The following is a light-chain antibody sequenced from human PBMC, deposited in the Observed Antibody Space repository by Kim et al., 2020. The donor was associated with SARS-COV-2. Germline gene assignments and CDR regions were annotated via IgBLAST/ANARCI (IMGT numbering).Light chain of an antibody. CDR1: QSVSSSY. Sequence: ETVLTQSPGTLSLSPGERATLSCRASQSVSSSYLAWYQQKPGQAPRLLIYDASSRATGISDRLSSSGSGTDFTLTISRLEPEDFAVYYCQQYGNSPRTFGQGTKVDIK. V-gene: IGKV3-20*01. CDR2: DAS. CDR3: QQYGNSPRT. J-gene: IGKJ1*01.